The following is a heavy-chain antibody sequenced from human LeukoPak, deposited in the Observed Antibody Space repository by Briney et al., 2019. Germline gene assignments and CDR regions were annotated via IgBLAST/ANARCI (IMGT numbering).Heavy chain of an antibody. D-gene: IGHD3-10*01. CDR3: ARDGEGGSLGDY. CDR2: ISAYNGDT. CDR1: GYTFTNFG. Sequence: ASVAVSCKASGYTFTNFGLSWVRQAPGQGLEWMGWISAYNGDTYYAQRFHGRVTMTTDTSTSTAYMELNRLRSDDTAVYYCARDGEGGSLGDYWGQGTLVTVSS. V-gene: IGHV1-18*01. J-gene: IGHJ4*02.